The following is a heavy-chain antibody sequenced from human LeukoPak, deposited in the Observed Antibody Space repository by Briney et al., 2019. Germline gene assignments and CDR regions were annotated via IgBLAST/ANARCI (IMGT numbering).Heavy chain of an antibody. Sequence: GGSLRLSCAASGFTLSTYAMSWGRQSPGQGLEWGSGIGVSGDKTYYADSVKGRFTISRDNDKNTLYLLMKILRAEDADVYFCARDRGDFWSGPHGGFDYWGQGFLVTVSS. CDR2: IGVSGDKT. V-gene: IGHV3-23*01. CDR3: ARDRGDFWSGPHGGFDY. D-gene: IGHD3-3*01. J-gene: IGHJ4*02. CDR1: GFTLSTYA.